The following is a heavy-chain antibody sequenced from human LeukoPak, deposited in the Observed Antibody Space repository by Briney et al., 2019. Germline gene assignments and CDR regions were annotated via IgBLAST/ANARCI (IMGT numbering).Heavy chain of an antibody. CDR2: MNQDETEK. D-gene: IGHD1-26*01. CDR1: GFTFSSNR. Sequence: GGSLRLSCAASGFTFSSNRMTWVRPAPGKGLEWVANMNQDETEKYYLDSVKGRFTISRDNAKKSLYLQMNSLRAEDTAVYYCATGFGSDYWGQGTLVTVSS. CDR3: ATGFGSDY. J-gene: IGHJ4*02. V-gene: IGHV3-7*01.